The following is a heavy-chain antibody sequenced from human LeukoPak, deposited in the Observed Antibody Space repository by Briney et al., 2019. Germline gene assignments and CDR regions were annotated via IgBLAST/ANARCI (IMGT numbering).Heavy chain of an antibody. D-gene: IGHD4-23*01. CDR3: AKRVQGNTGPFHC. CDR1: GFTFSGYA. Sequence: GSLRLSCAASGFTFSGYAMSWVRQAPGKGLEWVSGISGRGDNTYYADSVKGRFTISRDNSKNTLRLQMNSLGDEDTAVYYCAKRVQGNTGPFHCWGQGTLASVSS. V-gene: IGHV3-23*01. J-gene: IGHJ4*02. CDR2: ISGRGDNT.